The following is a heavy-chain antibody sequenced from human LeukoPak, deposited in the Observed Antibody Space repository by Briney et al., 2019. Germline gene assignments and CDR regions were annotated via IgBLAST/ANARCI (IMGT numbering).Heavy chain of an antibody. CDR1: GFTFSSYE. V-gene: IGHV3-48*03. CDR3: ARVKPPGDV. J-gene: IGHJ6*04. D-gene: IGHD1-14*01. CDR2: ISSSGSTI. Sequence: GGSLRLXCAASGFTFSSYEMNWVRQAPGKGLEWVSYISSSGSTIYYTDSVKGRFTISRDNAKNSLYLQMNSLRAEDTAVYYCARVKPPGDVWGKGTTVTVSS.